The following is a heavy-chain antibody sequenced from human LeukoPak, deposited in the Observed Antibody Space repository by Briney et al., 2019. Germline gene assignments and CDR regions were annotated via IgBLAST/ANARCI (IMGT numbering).Heavy chain of an antibody. CDR1: GFTFSSYA. CDR2: ISYDGSNK. Sequence: PAGSLRLSCAASGFTFSSYAMHWVRQAPAKGLEWVAVISYDGSNKYYADSVKGRFTISRDNSKNTLYLQMNSLRAEDTAVYYCARELVVPAAMDYYYYGMDVWGQGTTVTVSS. J-gene: IGHJ6*02. D-gene: IGHD2-2*01. CDR3: ARELVVPAAMDYYYYGMDV. V-gene: IGHV3-30-3*01.